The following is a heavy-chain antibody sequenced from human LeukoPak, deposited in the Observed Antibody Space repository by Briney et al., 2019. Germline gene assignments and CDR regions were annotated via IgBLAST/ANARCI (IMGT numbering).Heavy chain of an antibody. V-gene: IGHV4-59*01. D-gene: IGHD1-26*01. Sequence: PSETLSLTCTVSGGSISSYYWSWIRQPPGKGLEWIGYIYYCGSTNYNPSLKSRVTISVDTSKNQFSLKLSSVTAADTAEYYCAREGAHSFDYWGQGTLVTVSS. J-gene: IGHJ4*02. CDR3: AREGAHSFDY. CDR1: GGSISSYY. CDR2: IYYCGST.